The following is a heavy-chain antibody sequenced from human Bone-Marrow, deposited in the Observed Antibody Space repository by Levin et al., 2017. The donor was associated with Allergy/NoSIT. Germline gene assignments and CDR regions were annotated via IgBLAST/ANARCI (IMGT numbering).Heavy chain of an antibody. CDR2: IYPGDSDT. Sequence: GGSLRLSCKGSGYSFTSYWIGWVRQMPGKGLEWMGIIYPGDSDTRYSPSFQGQVTISADKSISTAYLQWGSLKASDTAMYYCARRIGSSWSFDYWGQGTLVTVSS. CDR3: ARRIGSSWSFDY. V-gene: IGHV5-51*01. J-gene: IGHJ4*02. D-gene: IGHD6-13*01. CDR1: GYSFTSYW.